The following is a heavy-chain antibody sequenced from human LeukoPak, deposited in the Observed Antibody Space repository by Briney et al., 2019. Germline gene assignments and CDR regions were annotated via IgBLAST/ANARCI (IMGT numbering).Heavy chain of an antibody. D-gene: IGHD3-10*01. CDR3: TRGEAYYGSGSFLVW. CDR2: IHYSGST. CDR1: DDPISNNY. V-gene: IGHV4-59*01. Sequence: TSETLSLTCSVSDDPISNNYWSWIRQPPGKGLEWIGYIHYSGSTNYNPSLNSRVTTSVDTSKKQVYLKVTSVTAADTAVYYCTRGEAYYGSGSFLVWWGQGTLVTVSS. J-gene: IGHJ4*02.